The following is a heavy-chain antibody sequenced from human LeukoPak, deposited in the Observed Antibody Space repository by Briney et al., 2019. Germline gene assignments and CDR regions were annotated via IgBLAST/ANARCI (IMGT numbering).Heavy chain of an antibody. Sequence: SETLSLTCTVPGGSISSYYWSWIRQPPGKGLEWIGNIHYSGSTKYYPSLKSRVTILVDTSRNQLSLRMSSVTAADTAVYYCARPYRSGWSGSFDYWGQGTLVTVSS. D-gene: IGHD6-19*01. V-gene: IGHV4-59*01. CDR2: IHYSGST. J-gene: IGHJ4*02. CDR3: ARPYRSGWSGSFDY. CDR1: GGSISSYY.